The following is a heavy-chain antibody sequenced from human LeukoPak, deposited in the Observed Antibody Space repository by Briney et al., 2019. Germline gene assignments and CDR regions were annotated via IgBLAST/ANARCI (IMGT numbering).Heavy chain of an antibody. CDR3: ARGITMIAVVIHDWYFDL. D-gene: IGHD3-22*01. J-gene: IGHJ2*01. Sequence: SETLSLTCTVSGGSISSSSYYWGWIRQPPGKGLEWIGSIYYSRSTSYNPPLKSRVTISVDTSKNQFSLKLSSVTAADTAVYYCARGITMIAVVIHDWYFDLWGRGTLVTVSS. CDR2: IYYSRST. V-gene: IGHV4-39*01. CDR1: GGSISSSSYY.